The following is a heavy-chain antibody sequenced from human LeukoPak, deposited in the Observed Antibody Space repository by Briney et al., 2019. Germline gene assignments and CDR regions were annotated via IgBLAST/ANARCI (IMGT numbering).Heavy chain of an antibody. CDR2: ISSSSSYI. CDR3: ARGYDFWSGPHAFDI. J-gene: IGHJ3*02. V-gene: IGHV3-21*01. D-gene: IGHD3-3*01. CDR1: GFTFSSYS. Sequence: GGSLRLSCAASGFTFSSYSMNWVRQAPGKGLEWVSSISSSSSYIYYADSVKGRFTISRDNGKNSVYMQMNSLRAEDTAVYYCARGYDFWSGPHAFDIWGQGTMVTVSS.